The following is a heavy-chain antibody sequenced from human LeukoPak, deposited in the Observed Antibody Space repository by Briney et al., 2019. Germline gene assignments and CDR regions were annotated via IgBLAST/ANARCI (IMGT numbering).Heavy chain of an antibody. CDR2: ISGSGGST. J-gene: IGHJ5*02. Sequence: GGSLRLSCAASGFTFSSYAMSWVRQAPGNGLEWVSAISGSGGSTYYADSVKGRFTISRDNSKNTLYLQMNSLRAEDTAVYYCAKPVITLIAAARTRWFDPWGQGTLVTVSS. CDR3: AKPVITLIAAARTRWFDP. CDR1: GFTFSSYA. V-gene: IGHV3-23*01. D-gene: IGHD6-13*01.